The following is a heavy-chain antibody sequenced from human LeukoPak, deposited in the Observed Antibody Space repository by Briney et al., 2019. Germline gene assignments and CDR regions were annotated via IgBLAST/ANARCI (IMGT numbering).Heavy chain of an antibody. CDR2: INPNSGGT. D-gene: IGHD5-18*01. Sequence: ASVKVSCKASGYTFTGYYMHWVRQAPGQGLEWMGWINPNSGGTNYAQKFQGRVTMSRDTSISTAHMELSRLRSDDTAVYYCARVSKPGGYSYGRPDHYYYYYYMDVWGKGTTVTVSS. CDR1: GYTFTGYY. V-gene: IGHV1-2*02. J-gene: IGHJ6*03. CDR3: ARVSKPGGYSYGRPDHYYYYYYMDV.